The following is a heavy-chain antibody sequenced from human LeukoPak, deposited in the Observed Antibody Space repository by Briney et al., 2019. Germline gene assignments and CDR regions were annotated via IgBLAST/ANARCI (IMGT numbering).Heavy chain of an antibody. V-gene: IGHV4-31*03. CDR2: INYRGSA. J-gene: IGHJ3*02. Sequence: PSETLSLTCTVSGGSISSVDYYWSWIRRYPGKGLERIGYINYRGSAYYNPSLKSRVTISVDTSKNQFSLKLTSVTAADTAVYYCARDTVPGDSFDIWGQGTMVTVSS. CDR3: ARDTVPGDSFDI. CDR1: GGSISSVDYY.